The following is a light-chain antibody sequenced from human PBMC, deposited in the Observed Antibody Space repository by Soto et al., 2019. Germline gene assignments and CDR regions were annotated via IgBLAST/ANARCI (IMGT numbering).Light chain of an antibody. V-gene: IGKV3-15*01. J-gene: IGKJ4*01. CDR3: QQYNNWPLP. CDR1: QSVSSN. Sequence: EIVMTQSPATLSVSPGERATLSCRASQSVSSNLAWYQQKPGQAPRLLIYVASTRATGIPARFSGSGSGTEFTLTISSLQSEDFAVYYCQQYNNWPLPFGGGTKVEIK. CDR2: VAS.